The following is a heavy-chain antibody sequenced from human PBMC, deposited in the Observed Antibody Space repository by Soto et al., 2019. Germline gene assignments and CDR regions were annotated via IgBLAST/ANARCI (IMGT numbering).Heavy chain of an antibody. J-gene: IGHJ4*02. V-gene: IGHV1-69*01. CDR3: AMNDYDYVWGSYQPTDY. Sequence: QVQLVQSGAEVKKPGSSVKVSCKASGGTFSSYAISWVRQAPGQGLEWMGGIIPIFGTANYAQKFQGRVTITADESMSTAYMELSSLRSEDTAVYYCAMNDYDYVWGSYQPTDYWGQGTLVTVSS. D-gene: IGHD3-16*02. CDR2: IIPIFGTA. CDR1: GGTFSSYA.